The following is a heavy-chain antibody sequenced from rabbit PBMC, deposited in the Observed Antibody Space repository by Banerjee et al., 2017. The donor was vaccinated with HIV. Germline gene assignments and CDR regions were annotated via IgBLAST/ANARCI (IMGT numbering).Heavy chain of an antibody. J-gene: IGHJ4*01. CDR3: ARDLGAGYAGWNFNL. D-gene: IGHD4-2*01. V-gene: IGHV1S45*01. CDR2: INTSSGNT. Sequence: QEQLVESGGGLVQPEGSLTLTCTASGFDFSNNAMCWVRQAPGKGLEWIACINTSSGNTVYASWAKGRFTIAKTSSTTVTLQMTSLTAADTATYFCARDLGAGYAGWNFNLWGPGTLV. CDR1: GFDFSNNA.